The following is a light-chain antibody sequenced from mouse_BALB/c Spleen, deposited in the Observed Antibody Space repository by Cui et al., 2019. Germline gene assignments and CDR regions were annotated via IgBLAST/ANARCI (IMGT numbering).Light chain of an antibody. CDR1: SSVSSSY. Sequence: ENVPTQSPAIMAASLGQKVTMTCSASSSVSSSYLHWYQQKSGASPKPLIHRTSNLASGVPARFSGSGSGTSYSLTISSVEAEDYATYYCQQWSGYPYTFGGGTKLEIK. J-gene: IGKJ2*01. V-gene: IGKV4-58*01. CDR2: RTS. CDR3: QQWSGYPYT.